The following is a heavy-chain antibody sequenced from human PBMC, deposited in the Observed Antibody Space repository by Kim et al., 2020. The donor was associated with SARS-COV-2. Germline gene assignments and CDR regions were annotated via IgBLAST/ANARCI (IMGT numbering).Heavy chain of an antibody. Sequence: GGSLRRSCAASGFTFSSYSMNWVRQAPGKGMEWVSYISSSSSTIYYADSVKGRFTISRDNAKNSLYLQMNSLRDEETAVYYCARDDYYDSSGYYPTPDYCVPRTLVTVSS. CDR2: ISSSSSTI. D-gene: IGHD3-22*01. CDR3: ARDDYYDSSGYYPTPDY. CDR1: GFTFSSYS. V-gene: IGHV3-48*02. J-gene: IGHJ4*01.